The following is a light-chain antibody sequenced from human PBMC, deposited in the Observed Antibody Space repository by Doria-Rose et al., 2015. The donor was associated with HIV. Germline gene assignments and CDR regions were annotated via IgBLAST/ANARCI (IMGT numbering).Light chain of an antibody. CDR2: AAS. J-gene: IGKJ2*01. CDR3: QQSSSSPPYT. Sequence: VGDRVTITCRASQSISSYLNWYQQKLGKAPKLLIFAASNLQSGVPSRFSGSGSGTDFTLTINSLLPEDFATYYCQQSSSSPPYTFGQGTKLEIK. V-gene: IGKV1-39*01. CDR1: QSISSY.